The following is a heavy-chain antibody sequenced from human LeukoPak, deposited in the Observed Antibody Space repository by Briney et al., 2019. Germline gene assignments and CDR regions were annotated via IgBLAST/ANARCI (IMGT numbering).Heavy chain of an antibody. CDR2: IVHTGST. V-gene: IGHV4-34*01. Sequence: PSETLSLTCAVSGASFTDYYWHWIRQPPGKGLEWVGDIVHTGSTDYNPSLKSRVTISVDTSKRQVSLKLRSVTAADTALYFCARGRRLVSTSPPLFACDIWGQGTKVTISS. CDR1: GASFTDYY. D-gene: IGHD5/OR15-5a*01. CDR3: ARGRRLVSTSPPLFACDI. J-gene: IGHJ3*02.